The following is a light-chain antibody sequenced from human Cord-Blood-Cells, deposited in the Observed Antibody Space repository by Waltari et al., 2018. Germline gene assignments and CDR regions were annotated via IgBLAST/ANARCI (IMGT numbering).Light chain of an antibody. J-gene: IGLJ3*02. CDR2: YDD. Sequence: QSVLTRPPSVSEAPRQRVTIPCSGSSSTIGNNAVNWYQQLPGKAPKLLIYYDDLLPSGVSDRFSGSKSGTSASLAISGLQSEDEADYYCAAWDDSLNGWVFGGGTKLTVL. CDR3: AAWDDSLNGWV. CDR1: SSTIGNNA. V-gene: IGLV1-36*01.